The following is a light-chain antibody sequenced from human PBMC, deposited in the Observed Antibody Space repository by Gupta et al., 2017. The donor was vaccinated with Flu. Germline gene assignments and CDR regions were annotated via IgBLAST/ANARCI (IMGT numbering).Light chain of an antibody. V-gene: IGKV3-20*01. CDR3: QQYGSSWWT. CDR2: GAS. CDR1: QSGSSSY. J-gene: IGKJ1*01. Sequence: EIVLTQSPGTLSLSPGERATLSCRASQSGSSSYLAWYQQKPGQAPRLLIYGASSKATGIPDKFSGSGSGTEFTLTISRLESEDFAVYYCQQYGSSWWTFGQGTKVEIK.